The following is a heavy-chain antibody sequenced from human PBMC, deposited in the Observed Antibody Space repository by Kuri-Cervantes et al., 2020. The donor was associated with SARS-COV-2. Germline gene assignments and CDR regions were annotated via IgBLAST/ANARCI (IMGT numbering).Heavy chain of an antibody. CDR2: MNPNSGNT. V-gene: IGHV1-8*01. J-gene: IGHJ4*02. CDR3: ARGTLLWFGDGGDY. CDR1: GYTFTSYD. D-gene: IGHD3-10*01. Sequence: ASVKVSCKASGYTFTSYDINWVRQATGQGLEWMGWMNPNSGNTGYAQKFQGRVTMTRNTSISTAYMELSSLRSEGTAVYYCARGTLLWFGDGGDYWGQGTLVTVSS.